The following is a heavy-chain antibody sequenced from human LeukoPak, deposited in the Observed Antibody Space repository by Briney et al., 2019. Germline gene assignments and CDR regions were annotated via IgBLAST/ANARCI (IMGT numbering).Heavy chain of an antibody. D-gene: IGHD2-15*01. V-gene: IGHV3-74*01. CDR1: GFTFSTFW. CDR3: ASFACSSGTCYDYFDY. CDR2: ITSDGSVT. Sequence: PGGSLRLSCAASGFTFSTFWMHWVRQAPGKGLVWVSRITSDGSVTSYADSVKGRFTISRDNAKSTVYLQMNSLRAEDTAVYYCASFACSSGTCYDYFDYWGQGNLVTVSS. J-gene: IGHJ4*02.